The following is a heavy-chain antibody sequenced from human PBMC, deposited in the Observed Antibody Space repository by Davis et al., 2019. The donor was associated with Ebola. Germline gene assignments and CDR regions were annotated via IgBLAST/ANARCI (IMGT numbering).Heavy chain of an antibody. CDR1: GGSINSGDSY. CDR3: ARGNYDMLAGTSNWFDP. Sequence: MPSETLSLTCTVSGGSINSGDSYWSWIRQPPGKGLEWIGYIYYSGGTYYSPSLKSRVAISIDTSKNQVSLKLNSVTAADTAVYYCARGNYDMLAGTSNWFDPWGQGILVTVSS. CDR2: IYYSGGT. D-gene: IGHD3-9*01. J-gene: IGHJ5*02. V-gene: IGHV4-30-4*02.